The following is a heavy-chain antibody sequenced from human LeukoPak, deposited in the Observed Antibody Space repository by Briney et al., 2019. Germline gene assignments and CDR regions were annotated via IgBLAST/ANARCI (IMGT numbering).Heavy chain of an antibody. D-gene: IGHD3-10*01. CDR1: GYTXTSYG. CDR3: ARDGYYYGSGSYGSIY. V-gene: IGHV1-18*01. Sequence: ASVKVSCKASGYTXTSYGISWVRQAPGQGLESMGWISAYNGNTNYAQKLQGRVTMTTDTSTSTAYMELRSLRSDDTAVYYCARDGYYYGSGSYGSIYWGQGTLVTVSS. J-gene: IGHJ4*02. CDR2: ISAYNGNT.